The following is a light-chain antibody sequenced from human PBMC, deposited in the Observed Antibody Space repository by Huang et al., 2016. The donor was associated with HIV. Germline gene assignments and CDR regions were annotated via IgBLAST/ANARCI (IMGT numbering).Light chain of an antibody. CDR3: QQSKNWPRYT. J-gene: IGKJ2*01. CDR1: QGVSSS. Sequence: EVVLTQSPATLSLSPGERATLSCRASQGVSSSFAWYQQKHGQAPRLLIYAASVRATGIPARFSGSASGTDFTLTISRLEPEDVAVDYCQQSKNWPRYTFGQGTKLEIK. CDR2: AAS. V-gene: IGKV3-11*01.